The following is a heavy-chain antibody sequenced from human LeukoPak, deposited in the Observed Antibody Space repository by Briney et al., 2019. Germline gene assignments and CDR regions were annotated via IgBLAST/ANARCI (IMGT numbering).Heavy chain of an antibody. CDR1: GFTFSSYA. CDR3: AKASSGPDGGHY. J-gene: IGHJ4*02. V-gene: IGHV3-23*01. D-gene: IGHD3-22*01. CDR2: ISGSGGST. Sequence: GGSLRLSCAASGFTFSSYAMSWVRQAPGKGLEWVSAISGSGGSTYYADSVKGRFTISRDSSKNTLYLQMNSLRAEDTAVYYCAKASSGPDGGHYWGQGTLVTVSS.